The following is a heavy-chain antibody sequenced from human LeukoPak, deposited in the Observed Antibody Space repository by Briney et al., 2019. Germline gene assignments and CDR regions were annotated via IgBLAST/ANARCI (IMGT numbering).Heavy chain of an antibody. D-gene: IGHD3-22*01. V-gene: IGHV3-30*04. CDR3: AKDQSSGYYKTFDY. CDR2: ISYDETNK. CDR1: KFTFSFYA. J-gene: IGHJ4*02. Sequence: GGSLRLSCAASKFTFSFYAMHWVRQAPGKGLEWVAFISYDETNKYHADSVKGRFTISRDNSKNTLYLQMNSLRAEDTAVYYCAKDQSSGYYKTFDYWGQGTLVTVSS.